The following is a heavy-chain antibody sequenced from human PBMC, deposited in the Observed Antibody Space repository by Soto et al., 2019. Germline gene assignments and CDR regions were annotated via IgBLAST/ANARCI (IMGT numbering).Heavy chain of an antibody. CDR3: VRHLGGHFAY. Sequence: PGESLKISCKGFGYDFNHYWIGWVRQMPGKGLEWMGIVYPDSSETLYSPSFQGQVTISVDKSLRAVYLQWSSLRASDTAIYYCVRHLGGHFAYWGHGTLVTVSS. CDR1: GYDFNHYW. D-gene: IGHD1-26*01. V-gene: IGHV5-51*01. CDR2: VYPDSSET. J-gene: IGHJ4*01.